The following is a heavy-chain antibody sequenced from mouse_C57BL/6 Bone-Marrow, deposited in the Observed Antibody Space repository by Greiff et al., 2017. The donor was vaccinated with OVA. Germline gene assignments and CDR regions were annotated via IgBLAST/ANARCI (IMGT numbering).Heavy chain of an antibody. Sequence: DVMLVESGGGLVKPGGSLKLSCAASGFTFSSYTMSWVRQTPEKRLEWVATISGGGGNTYYPDSVKGRFTISRDNAKNTLYLQMSSLRSEDTALYYCARRKDYDYDIWYFDVWGTGTTVTVSS. CDR3: ARRKDYDYDIWYFDV. J-gene: IGHJ1*03. D-gene: IGHD2-4*01. V-gene: IGHV5-9*01. CDR1: GFTFSSYT. CDR2: ISGGGGNT.